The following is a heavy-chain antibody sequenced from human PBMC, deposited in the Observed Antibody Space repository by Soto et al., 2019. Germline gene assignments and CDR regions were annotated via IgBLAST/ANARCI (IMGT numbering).Heavy chain of an antibody. CDR1: GFTFNTYA. D-gene: IGHD3-10*01. J-gene: IGHJ6*02. CDR2: ISSSGNGR. CDR3: AKDREVGWFGELLRAGDYYYAMDV. Sequence: PGGSLRLSCAASGFTFNTYAMNWVRQAPGKGLEWVSVISSSGNGRYYADSVKGRFTISRDNSKNTLYLQMNSLRAEDTAVYYCAKDREVGWFGELLRAGDYYYAMDVWGQGTTVTVSS. V-gene: IGHV3-23*01.